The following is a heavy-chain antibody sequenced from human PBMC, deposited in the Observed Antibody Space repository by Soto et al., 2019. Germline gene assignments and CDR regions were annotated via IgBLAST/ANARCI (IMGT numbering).Heavy chain of an antibody. Sequence: ASVKVSCKASGYTFARDRRCWVRQSPGQGLDGMGWIGAHDGNTNYAQKLQGRVTMTTDTSTSTAYMELRSLRSDDTAVYYCARGIRLDFLYYNYGMDVWGQGTTVAVSS. CDR3: ARGIRLDFLYYNYGMDV. J-gene: IGHJ6*02. V-gene: IGHV1-18*04. CDR2: IGAHDGNT. CDR1: GYTFARDR. D-gene: IGHD3-16*01.